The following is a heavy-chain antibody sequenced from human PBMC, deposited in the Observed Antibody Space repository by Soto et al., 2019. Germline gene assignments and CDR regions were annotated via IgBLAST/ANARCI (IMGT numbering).Heavy chain of an antibody. V-gene: IGHV1-24*01. Sequence: ASVTVSCQVSGYSLSDLSIHWVRQAPGKGLEWMGGLDAEDGETIYAQKLQGRGTMTEDTSTDTAYMELSSLTSEDTAMYYCATLPRTIERTPAAIWSFDSWGQGTLVTVSS. CDR3: ATLPRTIERTPAAIWSFDS. D-gene: IGHD2-2*01. CDR2: LDAEDGET. CDR1: GYSLSDLS. J-gene: IGHJ4*02.